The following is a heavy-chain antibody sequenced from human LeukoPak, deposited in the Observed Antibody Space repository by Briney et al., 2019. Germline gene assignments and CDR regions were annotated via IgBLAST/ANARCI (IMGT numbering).Heavy chain of an antibody. Sequence: SGTPSLTCAVSGGSISSSNWWSWVRQPPGKGLEGIGEIYHSGSTNYNPSLKSRVTISVDKSKNQFSLKLSSVTAADTAVYYCASLGLRLGELSSYYFDYWGQGTLVTVPS. J-gene: IGHJ4*02. CDR2: IYHSGST. CDR1: GGSISSSNW. CDR3: ASLGLRLGELSSYYFDY. D-gene: IGHD3-16*02. V-gene: IGHV4-4*02.